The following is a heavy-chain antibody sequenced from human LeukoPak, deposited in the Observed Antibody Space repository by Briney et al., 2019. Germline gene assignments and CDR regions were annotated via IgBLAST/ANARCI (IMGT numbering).Heavy chain of an antibody. V-gene: IGHV3-23*01. CDR3: AKFPSDCSSRHCYPQQFDS. D-gene: IGHD2-2*01. Sequence: GRSLSLSCVASGFTFSTYAIRWVSQAPGKGLQWVSSVRAVLSDTYYAGSVKGPFTICRDRFKKTIYLQMSSLRPDDTAVYYCAKFPSDCSSRHCYPQQFDSWGQGTLVTVSS. CDR2: VRAVLSDT. J-gene: IGHJ4*02. CDR1: GFTFSTYA.